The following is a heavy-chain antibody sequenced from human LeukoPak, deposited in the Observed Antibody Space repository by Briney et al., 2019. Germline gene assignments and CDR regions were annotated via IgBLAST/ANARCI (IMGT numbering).Heavy chain of an antibody. D-gene: IGHD5-18*01. V-gene: IGHV3-7*01. CDR2: TNQDGSEK. J-gene: IGHJ4*02. CDR1: GFTFSAYS. CDR3: AKQLSPNAH. Sequence: PGGSLRLSCAASGFTFSAYSMNWVRQAPGKGLEWVANTNQDGSEKYYADSVKGRFTISRDNAKNSLYLQMNGLRAEDTAVYYCAKQLSPNAHWGQGTLVTVSS.